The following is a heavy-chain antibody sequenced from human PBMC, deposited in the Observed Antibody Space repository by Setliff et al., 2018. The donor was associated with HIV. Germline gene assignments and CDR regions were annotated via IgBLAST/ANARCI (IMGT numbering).Heavy chain of an antibody. CDR2: VHSTLST. Sequence: SETLSLTCTVSGDSMTSGSFYWSWVRQPAGKGLEWIGQVHSTLSTNYHPSLKSRLSISADTSKNQFSLNLRFVTAADTALYYCARRTFGSGRFDPWGQGTPVTVSS. V-gene: IGHV4-61*09. D-gene: IGHD6-19*01. CDR3: ARRTFGSGRFDP. J-gene: IGHJ5*02. CDR1: GDSMTSGSFY.